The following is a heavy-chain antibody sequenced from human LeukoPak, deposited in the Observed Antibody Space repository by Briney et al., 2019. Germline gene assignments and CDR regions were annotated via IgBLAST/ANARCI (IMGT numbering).Heavy chain of an antibody. Sequence: SQTLSLTCAISGGSVSNNIATWNWVRQSPSRGLEWLGRTYYRSRWGNDYAISVKSRITIKPDTSRNQFSLKLSSVTAADTAVYCCARGLYGVKYYFDYWGQGTLVTVSS. CDR2: TYYRSRWGN. CDR3: ARGLYGVKYYFDY. V-gene: IGHV6-1*01. J-gene: IGHJ4*02. D-gene: IGHD4-17*01. CDR1: GGSVSNNIAT.